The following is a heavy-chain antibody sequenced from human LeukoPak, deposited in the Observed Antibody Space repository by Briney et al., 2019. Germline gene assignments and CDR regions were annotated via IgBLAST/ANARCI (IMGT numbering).Heavy chain of an antibody. CDR1: GHSFTANW. Sequence: GESLKIPCKAFGHSFTANWIGWVRHMPGKGLEWMGVIYPGDFRIRYNPSFQGQVTISVDKSISTAYLQWSSLKASDTAIYYCAYRKLSSPWSDPWGQGTLVTVSS. CDR2: IYPGDFRI. D-gene: IGHD1-14*01. V-gene: IGHV5-51*01. CDR3: AYRKLSSPWSDP. J-gene: IGHJ5*02.